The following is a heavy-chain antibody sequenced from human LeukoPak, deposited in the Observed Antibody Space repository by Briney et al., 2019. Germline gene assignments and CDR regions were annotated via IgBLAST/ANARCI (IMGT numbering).Heavy chain of an antibody. V-gene: IGHV1-69*05. CDR3: ARVDRYHYYLDV. CDR2: IMPLFNTA. J-gene: IGHJ6*03. Sequence: GASVKVSCKASGGTFSSYSITWVRQAAGQGLEWMGGIMPLFNTANYAQQFQGRVTITTDESTSTAYMELSSLRFEDTAMYYCARVDRYHYYLDVWGKGTTVTVSS. CDR1: GGTFSSYS.